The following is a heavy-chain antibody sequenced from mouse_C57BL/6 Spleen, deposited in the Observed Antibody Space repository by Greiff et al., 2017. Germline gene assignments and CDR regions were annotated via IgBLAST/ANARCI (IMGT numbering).Heavy chain of an antibody. D-gene: IGHD1-1*01. Sequence: QVQLQQPGAELVMPGASVKLSCKASGYTFTSYWMPWVKQRPGQGLEWIGEIDPSDSYTNYNQKFKGKSTLTVDKSSSTAYMQLSSLTSEDSAVYYCARRGYYGSMDYWGQGTSVTVSS. V-gene: IGHV1-69*01. J-gene: IGHJ4*01. CDR1: GYTFTSYW. CDR3: ARRGYYGSMDY. CDR2: IDPSDSYT.